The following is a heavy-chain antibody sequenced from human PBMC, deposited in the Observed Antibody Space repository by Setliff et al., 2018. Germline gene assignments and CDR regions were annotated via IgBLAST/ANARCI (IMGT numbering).Heavy chain of an antibody. Sequence: SETLSLTCTVSGDSISPYYWSWIRQSPGKGLEWIAWISHSGTTNYNPSLKSRVTLSVDTSKNQFSLDLASVTAADTAAYYCARGGASSQWFDSWGQGTLVTVSS. CDR1: GDSISPYY. D-gene: IGHD2-15*01. V-gene: IGHV4-59*01. CDR2: ISHSGTT. J-gene: IGHJ5*01. CDR3: ARGGASSQWFDS.